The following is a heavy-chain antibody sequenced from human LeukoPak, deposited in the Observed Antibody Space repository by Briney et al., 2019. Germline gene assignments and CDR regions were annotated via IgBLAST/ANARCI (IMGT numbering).Heavy chain of an antibody. D-gene: IGHD2-8*01. CDR1: EFTFSSYW. J-gene: IGHJ6*04. CDR2: INEDGRGK. Sequence: GGSLRLSCAASEFTFSSYWKTWVRQAPGKGLEWVANINEDGRGKYYVDSVKGRFTISRDNAKNSVHLQMNSLRAEDTAVYYCATRRCTIAACRASSYRCFDFWGKGTTVTVSS. CDR3: ATRRCTIAACRASSYRCFDF. V-gene: IGHV3-7*01.